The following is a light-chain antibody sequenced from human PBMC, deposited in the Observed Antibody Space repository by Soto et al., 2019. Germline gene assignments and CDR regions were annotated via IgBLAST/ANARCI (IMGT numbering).Light chain of an antibody. CDR3: SSYAGITPYV. CDR1: SSDVGGYTY. Sequence: QSALTQPPSESGSPGQSVTISCTGTSSDVGGYTYVSWYQQHPGKAPKLMIYEVSKRPSGVPDRFSGSKSGNTASLTVSGLQAEDEADYYCSSYAGITPYVFGTGTKVTVL. J-gene: IGLJ1*01. V-gene: IGLV2-8*01. CDR2: EVS.